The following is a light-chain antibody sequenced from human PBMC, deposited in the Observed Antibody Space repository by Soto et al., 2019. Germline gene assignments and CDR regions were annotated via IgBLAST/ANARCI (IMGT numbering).Light chain of an antibody. Sequence: QSALTQPASVSGSPGQSVTISCTGTSNDVGAFNFASWYQQHPGKAPKLIIYEVNNRPSGVSSRFSGSKSGNTASLTISGLQAEDEADYYCNSYATTSARVFGGGTKVTVL. V-gene: IGLV2-14*01. J-gene: IGLJ3*02. CDR1: SNDVGAFNF. CDR3: NSYATTSARV. CDR2: EVN.